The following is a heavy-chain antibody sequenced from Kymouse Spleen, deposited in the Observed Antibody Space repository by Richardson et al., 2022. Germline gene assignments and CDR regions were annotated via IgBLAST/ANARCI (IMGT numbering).Heavy chain of an antibody. CDR3: AREYDFWSGYYPYYYGMDV. D-gene: IGHD3-3*01. CDR2: ISSSSSYI. CDR1: GFTFSSYS. Sequence: EVQLVESGGGLVKPGGSLRLSCAASGFTFSSYSMNWVRQAPGKGLEWVSSISSSSSYIYYADSVKGRFTISRDNAKNSLYLQMNSLRAEDTAVYYCAREYDFWSGYYPYYYGMDVWGQGTTVTVSS. V-gene: IGHV3-21*03. J-gene: IGHJ6*02.